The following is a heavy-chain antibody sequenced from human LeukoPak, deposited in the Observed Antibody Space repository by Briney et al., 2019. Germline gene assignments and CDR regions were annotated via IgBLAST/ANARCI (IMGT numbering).Heavy chain of an antibody. J-gene: IGHJ4*02. CDR3: ARDCSSTSCYDY. D-gene: IGHD2-2*01. Sequence: SVNVSCKASGGTFSSYAISWVRQAPGQGLEWMGGIIPIFGTANYAQKFQGRVTITADKSTSTAYMELSSLRSEDTAVYYCARDCSSTSCYDYWGQGTLVTVSS. CDR1: GGTFSSYA. CDR2: IIPIFGTA. V-gene: IGHV1-69*06.